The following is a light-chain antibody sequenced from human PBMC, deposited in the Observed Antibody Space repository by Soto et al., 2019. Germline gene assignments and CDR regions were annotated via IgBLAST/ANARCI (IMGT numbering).Light chain of an antibody. V-gene: IGKV3-20*01. Sequence: EIVLTQSPGTLSLSPGERATLSCRASQSVNNNYLTWYQQKPDQAPRLLIYGASSRATGIPDRFSGSGSGTAFTLTISRLEPEDFAVYYCQQYGSSPLTFGGGTKVEIK. CDR3: QQYGSSPLT. CDR2: GAS. CDR1: QSVNNNY. J-gene: IGKJ4*01.